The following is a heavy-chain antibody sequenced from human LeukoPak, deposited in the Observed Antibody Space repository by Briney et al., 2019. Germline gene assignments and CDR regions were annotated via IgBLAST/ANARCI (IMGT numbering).Heavy chain of an antibody. CDR2: IKNDGAMK. CDR3: AKDSYSKGGF. Sequence: GGSLTLSCAASGFTFSYHWMTWVRQAPGKGLEWVANIKNDGAMKNYVDSVKGRFTISRDNAKNSLYLQMNSLRAEDTAVYYCAKDSYSKGGFWGQGVLVTVSS. V-gene: IGHV3-7*01. CDR1: GFTFSYHW. J-gene: IGHJ4*02. D-gene: IGHD6-13*01.